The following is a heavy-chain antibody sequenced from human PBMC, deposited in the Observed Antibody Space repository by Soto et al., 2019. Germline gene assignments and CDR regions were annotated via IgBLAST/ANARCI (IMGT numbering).Heavy chain of an antibody. Sequence: SETLSLTCTVSGVSISSSSYYWGWIRQPPGKGLEWIGSIYYSGSTYYNPSLKSRVTISVDTSKNQFSLKLSSVTAADTAVYYCARLLSSGWYGNWFDPWGQGTLVTVS. CDR3: ARLLSSGWYGNWFDP. CDR1: GVSISSSSYY. CDR2: IYYSGST. D-gene: IGHD6-19*01. V-gene: IGHV4-39*01. J-gene: IGHJ5*02.